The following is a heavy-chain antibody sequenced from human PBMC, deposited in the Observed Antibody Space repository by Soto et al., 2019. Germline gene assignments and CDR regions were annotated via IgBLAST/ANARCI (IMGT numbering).Heavy chain of an antibody. CDR1: GGTFSSYA. V-gene: IGHV1-69*13. CDR2: IIPIFGTA. J-gene: IGHJ5*02. CDR3: AREVVVAATHWFDP. D-gene: IGHD2-15*01. Sequence: RASVKVSCKASGGTFSSYAISWVRQAPGQGLEWMGGIIPIFGTANYAQKFQGRVTITADESTSTAYMELSSLRSEDTAVYYCAREVVVAATHWFDPWGQGTLVTVSS.